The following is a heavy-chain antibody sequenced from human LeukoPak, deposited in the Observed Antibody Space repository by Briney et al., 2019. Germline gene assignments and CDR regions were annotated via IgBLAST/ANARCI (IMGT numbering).Heavy chain of an antibody. CDR2: ISFDGSSK. D-gene: IGHD2-2*01. Sequence: PGRSLRLSCAPSGFVFSSYAMHWVRQAPGKGLEWVALISFDGSSKYYGDSVKGRFTISRDNSKNTLYLQMNNLRIEDTAVYYCAKEGALGFCSCTTCSFGAFDVWGQGTKVTVSS. J-gene: IGHJ3*01. CDR1: GFVFSSYA. CDR3: AKEGALGFCSCTTCSFGAFDV. V-gene: IGHV3-30*18.